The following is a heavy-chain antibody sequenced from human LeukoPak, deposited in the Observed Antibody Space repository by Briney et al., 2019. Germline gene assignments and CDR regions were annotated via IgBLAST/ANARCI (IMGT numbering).Heavy chain of an antibody. J-gene: IGHJ4*02. CDR1: GFTFSSYA. Sequence: GGSLRLSCAAFGFTFSSYAMHWVRQAPGEGLEWVVVISYAGSNKYYADSVKGRFTISRDNSKNTLFLQMNSLRGEDTAVYYCARDFGWISGLDYWGQGTLVTVSS. D-gene: IGHD2-2*03. CDR3: ARDFGWISGLDY. CDR2: ISYAGSNK. V-gene: IGHV3-30-3*01.